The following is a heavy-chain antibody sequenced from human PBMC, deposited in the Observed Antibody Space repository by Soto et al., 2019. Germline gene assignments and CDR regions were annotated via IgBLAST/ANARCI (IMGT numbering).Heavy chain of an antibody. CDR2: IIPILTTP. V-gene: IGHV1-69*13. J-gene: IGHJ6*02. CDR1: GGTFSIYG. Sequence: SVKVSCKASGGTFSIYGFSWVRQAPGQGPEWIGGIIPILTTPNDAQKFQGRGTIVADESTTTVYMELSSLKFEDTAVYYCATSVGIAPTGEDGMDVWGQGTSVTVS. D-gene: IGHD2-8*02. CDR3: ATSVGIAPTGEDGMDV.